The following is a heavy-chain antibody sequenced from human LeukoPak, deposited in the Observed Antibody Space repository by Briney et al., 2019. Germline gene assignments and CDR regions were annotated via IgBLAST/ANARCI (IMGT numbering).Heavy chain of an antibody. CDR2: IYSGGST. CDR3: AGSSGYIFDY. D-gene: IGHD3-22*01. J-gene: IGHJ4*02. Sequence: PGGSLRLSCAASGFTVSSNYMSWVRQAPGRGLEGVSVIYSGGSTYYADSVKGRFTISRENSKNTLYLQINSLRTEDTAVYYCAGSSGYIFDYWGQGTLVTVSS. CDR1: GFTVSSNY. V-gene: IGHV3-53*01.